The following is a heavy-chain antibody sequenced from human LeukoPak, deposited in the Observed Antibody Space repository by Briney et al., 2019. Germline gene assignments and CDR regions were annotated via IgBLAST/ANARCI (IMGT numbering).Heavy chain of an antibody. V-gene: IGHV4-39*01. D-gene: IGHD1-14*01. CDR2: IYYSGST. CDR1: GGSISSSSYY. Sequence: SETLSLTCTVSGGSISSSSYYWGWIRQPPGKGLEWIGSIYYSGSTYYNPSLKSRVTISVDTSKNQFSLKLSSVTAADTAVYYCARRPVGPNHDNWFDPWGQGTLVTVSS. CDR3: ARRPVGPNHDNWFDP. J-gene: IGHJ5*02.